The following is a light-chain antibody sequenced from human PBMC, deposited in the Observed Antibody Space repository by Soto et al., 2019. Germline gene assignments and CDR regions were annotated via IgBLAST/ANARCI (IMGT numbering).Light chain of an antibody. Sequence: AIQMTQSPSSLSASVGDRVTITCRASQGIRHYLGWYQQKPGKAPKLLIYAASSLQSGVPPRFSGSGSGTDFTLTISSLQPEDFATYYCLQDYNYPLTFGGGTKVEIK. V-gene: IGKV1-6*01. CDR2: AAS. CDR1: QGIRHY. J-gene: IGKJ4*01. CDR3: LQDYNYPLT.